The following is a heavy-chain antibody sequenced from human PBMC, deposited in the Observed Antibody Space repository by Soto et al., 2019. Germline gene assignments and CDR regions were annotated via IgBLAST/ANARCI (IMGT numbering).Heavy chain of an antibody. Sequence: SVKVSCKASGGTFSSYAISWVRQAPGQGLEWMGGIIPIFGTANYAQKFQGRVTITADESTSTAYMELSSLRSEDTAVYYCARDHEYSSSSGYYYGMDCWGQGITVTVAS. J-gene: IGHJ6*02. CDR3: ARDHEYSSSSGYYYGMDC. D-gene: IGHD6-6*01. CDR1: GGTFSSYA. V-gene: IGHV1-69*13. CDR2: IIPIFGTA.